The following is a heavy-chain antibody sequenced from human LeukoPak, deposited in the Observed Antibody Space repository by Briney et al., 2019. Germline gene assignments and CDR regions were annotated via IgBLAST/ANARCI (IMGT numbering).Heavy chain of an antibody. CDR3: ARVLRGVQYYYYMDV. CDR1: GYTFTGYY. D-gene: IGHD1-1*01. J-gene: IGHJ6*03. Sequence: ASAKVSCKASGYTFTGYYMYWVRQAPGQGLEWMGWINPNSGGTNYAQKFQGRVTMTRDTSISTAYMELSRLRSDDTAVYYCARVLRGVQYYYYMDVWGKGTTVTVPS. V-gene: IGHV1-2*02. CDR2: INPNSGGT.